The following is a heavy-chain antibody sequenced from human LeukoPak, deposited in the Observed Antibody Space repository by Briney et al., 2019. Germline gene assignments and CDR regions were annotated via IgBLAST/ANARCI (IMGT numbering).Heavy chain of an antibody. CDR1: GYTFTSYY. CDR2: INPSGGST. V-gene: IGHV1-46*01. Sequence: ASVKVSCKASGYTFTSYYIHWVRQAPGQGLEWMGIINPSGGSTSYAQKFQGRVTMTRDTSTSTVYMELSRLRSDDTAVYYCARDSGIAAAEGNAFDIWGQGTMVTVSS. CDR3: ARDSGIAAAEGNAFDI. D-gene: IGHD6-13*01. J-gene: IGHJ3*02.